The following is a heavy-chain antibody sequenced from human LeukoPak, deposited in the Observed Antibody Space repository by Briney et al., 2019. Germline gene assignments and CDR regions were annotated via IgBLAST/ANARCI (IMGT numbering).Heavy chain of an antibody. J-gene: IGHJ4*02. CDR3: ARDITGDSLFDY. V-gene: IGHV4-59*11. CDR2: IYYSGST. D-gene: IGHD7-27*01. CDR1: GGSLCIHY. Sequence: PETLSLTCTLSGGSLCIHYRRWVRQPPRKGLEWIGYIYYSGSTNYNPSLKSRVTISVDTSKNQFSLKLSSVTAADTAVYYCARDITGDSLFDYCGQGTLVT.